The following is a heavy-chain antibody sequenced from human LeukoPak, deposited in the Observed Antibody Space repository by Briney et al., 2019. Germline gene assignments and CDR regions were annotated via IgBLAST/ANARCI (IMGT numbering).Heavy chain of an antibody. V-gene: IGHV4-59*13. CDR3: ARRAYSDYGGVSVDP. CDR1: GSSISNYY. Sequence: SETLSLTCTVSGSSISNYYWSWVRQPPGKGLEWIGHIYYSGTTNYSPSLKSRVTISVDTSKNQFSLKLNSVTAADTAVYYCARRAYSDYGGVSVDPWGQGTLVTVSS. D-gene: IGHD4-11*01. CDR2: IYYSGTT. J-gene: IGHJ5*02.